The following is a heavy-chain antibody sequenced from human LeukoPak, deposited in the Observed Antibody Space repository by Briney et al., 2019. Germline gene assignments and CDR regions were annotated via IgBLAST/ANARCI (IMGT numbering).Heavy chain of an antibody. CDR1: GGTFSSYA. V-gene: IGHV1-69*04. Sequence: SVKVSCKASGGTFSSYAISWVRRAPGQGLEWMGRIIPIFGIANYAQKFQGRVTITADKSTSTAYMELSSLRSEDTAVYSCARGTVIVADRPEYFQHWGQGTLVTVSS. CDR3: ARGTVIVADRPEYFQH. J-gene: IGHJ1*01. CDR2: IIPIFGIA. D-gene: IGHD3-22*01.